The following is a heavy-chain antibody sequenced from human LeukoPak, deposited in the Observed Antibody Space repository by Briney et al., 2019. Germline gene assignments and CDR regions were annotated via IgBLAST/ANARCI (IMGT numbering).Heavy chain of an antibody. Sequence: GGSLRLSCAASGFTFSSYGMHWVRQAPGKGLEWVAVISYDGSNKYYADSVKGRFTISRDNSKNTLYPQMNSLRAEDTAVYYCAKGRIRGVRFWGDYWGQGTLVTVSS. CDR2: ISYDGSNK. CDR3: AKGRIRGVRFWGDY. D-gene: IGHD3-3*01. V-gene: IGHV3-30*18. J-gene: IGHJ4*02. CDR1: GFTFSSYG.